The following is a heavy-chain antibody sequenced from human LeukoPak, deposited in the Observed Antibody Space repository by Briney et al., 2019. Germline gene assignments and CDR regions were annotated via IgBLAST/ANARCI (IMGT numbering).Heavy chain of an antibody. CDR2: IRSKRNNYAT. CDR3: TSNSGSLRDYYYGMDV. D-gene: IGHD1-26*01. V-gene: IGHV3-73*01. CDR1: GFTFSGSP. J-gene: IGHJ6*02. Sequence: PGGSLRLSWVASGFTFSGSPMHWVRLASGKGLEWVGRIRSKRNNYATAYAASVKGSFTISRDDLKNTAYLQMNSLRTEDTAVYYCTSNSGSLRDYYYGMDVWGQGTTVTVSS.